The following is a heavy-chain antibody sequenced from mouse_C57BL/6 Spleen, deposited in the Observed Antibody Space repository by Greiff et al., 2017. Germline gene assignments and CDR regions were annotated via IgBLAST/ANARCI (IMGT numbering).Heavy chain of an antibody. D-gene: IGHD2-4*01. CDR3: ASYDYDWYFDY. CDR2: IYPGDGDT. J-gene: IGHJ2*01. Sequence: VQLQQSGPELVKPGASVKISCKASGYAFSSSWMNWVKQRPGKGLEWIGRIYPGDGDTNYNGKFKGKATLTADKSSSTAYMQLSSLTSEDSAVYFCASYDYDWYFDYWGQGTTLTVSS. CDR1: GYAFSSSW. V-gene: IGHV1-82*01.